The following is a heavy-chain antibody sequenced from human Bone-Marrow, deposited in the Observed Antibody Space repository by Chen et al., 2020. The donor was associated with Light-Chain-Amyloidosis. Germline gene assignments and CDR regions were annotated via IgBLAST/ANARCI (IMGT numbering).Heavy chain of an antibody. J-gene: IGHJ4*02. CDR1: GGTFSTYA. CDR2: ITPMFATA. V-gene: IGHV1-69*01. D-gene: IGHD3-3*01. Sequence: QVQLVQSGAEVKKPGSSVKVSCKASGGTFSTYAFSWVRQAPRQGLEWMGGITPMFATAHYTQNFQGRVTITADESTSTTYMELRSLRFEDTAIYYCAREGRSGNSNPFDYWGQGTLVTVSS. CDR3: AREGRSGNSNPFDY.